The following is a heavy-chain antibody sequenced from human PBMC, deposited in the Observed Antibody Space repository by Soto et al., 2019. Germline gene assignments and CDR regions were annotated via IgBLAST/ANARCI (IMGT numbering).Heavy chain of an antibody. CDR1: GGTFSSYA. CDR3: ARDRGPSSGYYPYWFDP. D-gene: IGHD3-22*01. V-gene: IGHV1-69*12. CDR2: IIPIFGTA. J-gene: IGHJ5*02. Sequence: QVQLVQSGAEVKKPGSSVKVSCKASGGTFSSYAITWVRQAPGQGLEWMGGIIPIFGTANYAQKFQARVTIPADECTSTADMELSSRRSEYTAVYYCARDRGPSSGYYPYWFDPWGHGTLVTVSS.